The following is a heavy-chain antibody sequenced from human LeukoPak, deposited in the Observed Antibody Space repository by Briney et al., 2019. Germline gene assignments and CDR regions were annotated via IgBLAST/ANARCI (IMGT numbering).Heavy chain of an antibody. V-gene: IGHV3-74*03. CDR2: IDTDGSRR. D-gene: IGHD3-3*01. J-gene: IGHJ4*02. CDR3: ARGGYDFWSGYYNKGFDY. CDR1: GFTFSSYA. Sequence: GGSLRLSCAASGFTFSSYAMSWVRQAPGKGLVWVSRIDTDGSRRTYADSVKGRFTISRDNAKDTLYLQMNSLRAEDMAMYYCARGGYDFWSGYYNKGFDYWGQGTLVTVSS.